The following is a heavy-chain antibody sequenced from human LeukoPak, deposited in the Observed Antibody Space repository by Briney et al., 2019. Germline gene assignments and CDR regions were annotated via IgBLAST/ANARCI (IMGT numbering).Heavy chain of an antibody. D-gene: IGHD7-27*01. V-gene: IGHV3-23*01. J-gene: IGHJ2*01. Sequence: GGSLRLSCAASGFTFSSYVMSWVRQAPGKGLEWVSAISGSGGSTYYADSVKGRFTISRDNSKNTLYLQMNSLRAEDTAVYYCAKDRYLGINWYFDLWGRGTLVTVSS. CDR2: ISGSGGST. CDR1: GFTFSSYV. CDR3: AKDRYLGINWYFDL.